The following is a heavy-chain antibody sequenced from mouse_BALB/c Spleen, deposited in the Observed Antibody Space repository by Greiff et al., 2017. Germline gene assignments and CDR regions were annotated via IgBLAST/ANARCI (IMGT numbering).Heavy chain of an antibody. V-gene: IGHV3-2*02. CDR2: ISYSGST. Sequence: EVKLVESGPGLVKPSQSLSLTCTVTGYSITSDYAWNWIRQFPGNKLEWMGYISYSGSTSYNPSLKSRISITRDTSKNQFFLQLNSVTTEDTATYYCARTYYMDYWGQGTTLTVSS. CDR3: ARTYYMDY. CDR1: GYSITSDYA. J-gene: IGHJ2*01.